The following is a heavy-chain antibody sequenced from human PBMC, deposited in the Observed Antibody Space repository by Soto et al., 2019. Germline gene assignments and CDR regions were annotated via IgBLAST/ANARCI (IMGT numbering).Heavy chain of an antibody. D-gene: IGHD3-22*01. J-gene: IGHJ1*01. V-gene: IGHV4-30-4*01. Sequence: SETLSLTCTVSGGSISSDDYYWSWIRQAPGRGLEWIGYIHSSGSISYNPSLKSRATMSIDTAGNKFSLKVSSVTVADTAVYYCARDLDGLHDDTSGPFPRPGWGQGTLVTVSS. CDR2: IHSSGSI. CDR3: ARDLDGLHDDTSGPFPRPG. CDR1: GGSISSDDYY.